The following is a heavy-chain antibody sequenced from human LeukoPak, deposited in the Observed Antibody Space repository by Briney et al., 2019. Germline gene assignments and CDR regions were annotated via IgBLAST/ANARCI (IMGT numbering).Heavy chain of an antibody. CDR3: GLAAYYYDSSGSDDAFDI. D-gene: IGHD3-22*01. CDR2: ISSSSSTI. J-gene: IGHJ3*02. V-gene: IGHV3-48*02. CDR1: GFTFSSYS. Sequence: SGGSLRLSCAASGFTFSSYSMNWVRQAPGKGLQWVSYISSSSSTIYYADSVKGRFTISRDNAKNSLYLQMNSLRDEDTAVYYCGLAAYYYDSSGSDDAFDIWGQGTMVIVSS.